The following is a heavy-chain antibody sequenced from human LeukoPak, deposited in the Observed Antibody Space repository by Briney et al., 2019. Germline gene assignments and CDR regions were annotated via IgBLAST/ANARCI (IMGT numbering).Heavy chain of an antibody. CDR3: VRGSLASGVVVYYYYYLDV. CDR1: GFNYSSYT. J-gene: IGHJ6*03. V-gene: IGHV3-48*01. D-gene: IGHD3-3*01. Sequence: PGGSLRLSCAASGFNYSSYTMNWVRQAPGMGLEWLSYISASRDITYYADSVKGRSTISRDNAKNSLYLQMNSLRAEDTAVYYCVRGSLASGVVVYYYYYLDVWGKGTTVTVSS. CDR2: ISASRDIT.